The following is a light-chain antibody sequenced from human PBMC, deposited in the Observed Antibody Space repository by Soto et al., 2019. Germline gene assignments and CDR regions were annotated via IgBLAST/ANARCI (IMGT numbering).Light chain of an antibody. CDR1: QSINSW. Sequence: DIQMTQSPSTLSASVGDRVIITCRASQSINSWVAWFQQKPGKAPKVLIYDASTLESGVPSTFSGSGSGTEFTLTIDSLQPDDLATYYCQRYNAFSQTFGQGTKVEI. J-gene: IGKJ1*01. CDR3: QRYNAFSQT. V-gene: IGKV1-5*01. CDR2: DAS.